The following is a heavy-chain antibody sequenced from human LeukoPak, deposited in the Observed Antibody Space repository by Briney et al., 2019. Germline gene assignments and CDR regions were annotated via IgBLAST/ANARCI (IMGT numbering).Heavy chain of an antibody. CDR2: IFYSGNT. CDR1: GDSISNHY. V-gene: IGHV4-59*11. CDR3: ARDRGEGIVGTFDY. J-gene: IGHJ4*02. D-gene: IGHD1-26*01. Sequence: KASETLSLTCTVSGDSISNHYWSWIRQPPAKGLGWIGYIFYSGNTHYNPSLKSRVTMSVDTSKNQFSLRLSSVTPADTAVYYCARDRGEGIVGTFDYWGQGTLVTVSS.